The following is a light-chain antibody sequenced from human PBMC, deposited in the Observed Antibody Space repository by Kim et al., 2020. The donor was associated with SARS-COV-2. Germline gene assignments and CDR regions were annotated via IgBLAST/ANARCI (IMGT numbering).Light chain of an antibody. J-gene: IGKJ2*01. CDR2: GAS. V-gene: IGKV3-20*01. Sequence: EIVLTQSPGTLSLSPGERATLSCRASQSVISNYLAWYQQKPGQAPRLLLHGASIRATGIPDRFSGSGSGTDFTLTISRLEPEDFAVYYCQQYVTSPPYTFGQGTKVDIK. CDR3: QQYVTSPPYT. CDR1: QSVISNY.